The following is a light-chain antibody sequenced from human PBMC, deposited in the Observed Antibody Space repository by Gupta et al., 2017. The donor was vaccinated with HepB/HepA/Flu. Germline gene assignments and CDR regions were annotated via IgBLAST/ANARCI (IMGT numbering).Light chain of an antibody. V-gene: IGLV3-21*03. CDR1: DIGTKS. J-gene: IGLJ3*02. CDR2: DDT. Sequence: SSVLTQALWRSVAPGTTVRMTCGGDDIGTKSVHWYQQKPGQAPVLVVYDDTDRPSGIPERFSGSNSGNKATLTIARVEGGDEADYYCQVWDTSSNQGVFGGGTKLTVL. CDR3: QVWDTSSNQGV.